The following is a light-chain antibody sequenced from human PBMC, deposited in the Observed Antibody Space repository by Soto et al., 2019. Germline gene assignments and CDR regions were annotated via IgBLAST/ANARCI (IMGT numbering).Light chain of an antibody. Sequence: QSVLTQPPSVSGAPGQRVTISCTGTSSNIGAGYDVHWYQQLPGKAPKHLICGNSHRPSGVPDRFFGSKSGTSASLAITGLQAEDEADYYCQSYDRSLSGSVFGGGTQVTVL. CDR3: QSYDRSLSGSV. V-gene: IGLV1-40*01. CDR2: GNS. J-gene: IGLJ3*02. CDR1: SSNIGAGYD.